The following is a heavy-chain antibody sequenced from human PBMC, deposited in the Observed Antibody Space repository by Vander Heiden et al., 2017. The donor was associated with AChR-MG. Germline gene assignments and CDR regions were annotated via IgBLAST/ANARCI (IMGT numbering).Heavy chain of an antibody. D-gene: IGHD3-3*01. V-gene: IGHV3-7*01. CDR1: GFTFSSYW. CDR3: ARTPEYYDVGSGYYGWYFDL. J-gene: IGHJ2*01. CDR2: IKQDGSEK. Sequence: EVQLVESGGGLVQPGGSLRLSCAASGFTFSSYWMSWVRQAPGKGLEWVANIKQDGSEKYYVDSVKGRFTIARDNAKNSLYLQKNSMRAEETAVYYCARTPEYYDVGSGYYGWYFDLWGRGTLVTVSS.